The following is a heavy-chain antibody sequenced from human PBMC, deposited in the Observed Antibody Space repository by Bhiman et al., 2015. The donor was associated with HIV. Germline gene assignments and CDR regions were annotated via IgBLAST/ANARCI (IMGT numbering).Heavy chain of an antibody. Sequence: EVQLVESGGGLVKPGGSLRLSCAASGFTFSSYTMNWVRQAPGKGLEWVSSISSSSSYIYYADSVKGRFTISRDNAKNSLYLQMNSLRAEDTALYYCAKVGALIIGKYYFDYWGQGTLVTVSS. CDR3: AKVGALIIGKYYFDY. CDR1: GFTFSSYT. D-gene: IGHD3-22*01. CDR2: ISSSSSYI. J-gene: IGHJ4*02. V-gene: IGHV3-21*04.